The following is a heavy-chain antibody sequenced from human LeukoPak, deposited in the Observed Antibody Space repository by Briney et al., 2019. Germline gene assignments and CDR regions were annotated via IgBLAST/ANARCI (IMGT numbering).Heavy chain of an antibody. CDR3: ARASRDFWSGSTTFDY. V-gene: IGHV4-34*01. J-gene: IGHJ4*02. CDR2: INHSGST. CDR1: GGSFSGYY. D-gene: IGHD3-3*01. Sequence: KPSETLSLTCAVYGGSFSGYYWSWLRQPPGKGLEWIGEINHSGSTNYNPSLKSRVTISVDTSKNQFSLKLSSVTAADTAVYYCARASRDFWSGSTTFDYWGQGTLVTVSS.